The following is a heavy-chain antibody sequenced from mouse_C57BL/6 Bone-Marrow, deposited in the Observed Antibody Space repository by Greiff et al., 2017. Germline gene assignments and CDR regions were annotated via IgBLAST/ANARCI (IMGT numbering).Heavy chain of an antibody. CDR3: ARYLYDYPLYYYAMDY. Sequence: QVQLQQSEAELARPGASVKLSCKASGYTFTSYGISWVKQRTGQGLEWIGEIYPRSGNTYYHEKFKGKATLTADKSSSTAYMELRSLTSEDSAVYFCARYLYDYPLYYYAMDYWGQGTSVTVSS. D-gene: IGHD2-4*01. CDR1: GYTFTSYG. V-gene: IGHV1-81*01. CDR2: IYPRSGNT. J-gene: IGHJ4*01.